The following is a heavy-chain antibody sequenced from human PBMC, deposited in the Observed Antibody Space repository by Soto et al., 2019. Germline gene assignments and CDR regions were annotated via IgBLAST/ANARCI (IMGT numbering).Heavy chain of an antibody. CDR2: IIPIFGTA. J-gene: IGHJ6*04. CDR3: TFPYSASYFNYYSCGRDV. Sequence: SVKVSCKASGGTFSSYAISWVRQAPGQGLEWMGGIIPIFGTANYAQKFQGRVTITADESTSTAYMELSSLRSEDTAVYYCTFPYSASYFNYYSCGRDVGGKGTRFTPPS. V-gene: IGHV1-69*13. D-gene: IGHD6-6*01. CDR1: GGTFSSYA.